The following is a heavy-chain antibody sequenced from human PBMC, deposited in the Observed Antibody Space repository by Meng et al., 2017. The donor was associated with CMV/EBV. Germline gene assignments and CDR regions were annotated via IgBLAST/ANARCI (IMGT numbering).Heavy chain of an antibody. D-gene: IGHD6-13*01. J-gene: IGHJ4*02. CDR1: VYTFTSYL. CDR2: INPSGGST. V-gene: IGHV1-46*01. Sequence: VQTVQSGAGVKEPGASVKVSCKASVYTFTSYLMHWVRQAPVQGLEWMGIINPSGGSTSYAQKCQGRVTMTRDTSTSTVYMELSSLRSEDTAVYYCALAEYSSSLFDYWGQGTLVTVSS. CDR3: ALAEYSSSLFDY.